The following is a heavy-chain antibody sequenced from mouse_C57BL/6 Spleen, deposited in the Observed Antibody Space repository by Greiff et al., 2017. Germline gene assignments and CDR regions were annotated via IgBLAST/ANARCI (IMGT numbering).Heavy chain of an antibody. CDR2: INPNNGGT. Sequence: VQLQQSGPELVKPGASVKISCKASGYTFTDYYMNWVKQSHGQSLEWIGDINPNNGGTSYNQKFKGKATLTVDKSSSTAYMELRSLTSEDSAVYYCARGGKDYWGQGTTLTVSS. CDR3: ARGGKDY. CDR1: GYTFTDYY. D-gene: IGHD1-1*02. V-gene: IGHV1-26*01. J-gene: IGHJ2*01.